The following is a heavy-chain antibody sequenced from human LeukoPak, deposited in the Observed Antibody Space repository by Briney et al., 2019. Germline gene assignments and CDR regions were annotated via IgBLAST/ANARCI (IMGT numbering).Heavy chain of an antibody. Sequence: GGSLRLSCAASGFTVSSNYMSWVRQAPGKGLEWVSVIYSGGGTYYADSVKGRFTISRDNSKNTLYLQMNSLRAEDTAVYYCARDTVTSDGMDVWGQGTTVTVSS. CDR1: GFTVSSNY. D-gene: IGHD4-11*01. CDR3: ARDTVTSDGMDV. CDR2: IYSGGGT. J-gene: IGHJ6*02. V-gene: IGHV3-66*02.